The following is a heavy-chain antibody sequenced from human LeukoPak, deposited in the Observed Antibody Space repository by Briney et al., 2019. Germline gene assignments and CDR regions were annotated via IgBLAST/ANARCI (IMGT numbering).Heavy chain of an antibody. Sequence: GESLKISCKGSGYSFSHYWIGWVRQMPGKGLEWMGLIYPDDSETRYSPSFQGQVTISADKSINTAYLEWSTLKASDTAIYYCARWGTVRRFVVDHWGQGTLVTVSS. CDR1: GYSFSHYW. CDR3: ARWGTVRRFVVDH. V-gene: IGHV5-51*01. J-gene: IGHJ4*02. CDR2: IYPDDSET. D-gene: IGHD2-2*01.